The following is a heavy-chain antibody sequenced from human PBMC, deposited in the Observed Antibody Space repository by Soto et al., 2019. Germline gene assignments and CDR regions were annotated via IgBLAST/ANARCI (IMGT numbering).Heavy chain of an antibody. CDR2: IKQDGSEK. Sequence: LRLSCAASGFTFSNYWMTWVRQAPGKGLEWVANIKQDGSEKYYVDSVKGRFTISRDNAKNSLYLQMNSLRAEDTAVYYCARGCSGGSCYSIWFDYWGQGTQVTVYS. V-gene: IGHV3-7*03. J-gene: IGHJ4*02. CDR1: GFTFSNYW. CDR3: ARGCSGGSCYSIWFDY. D-gene: IGHD2-15*01.